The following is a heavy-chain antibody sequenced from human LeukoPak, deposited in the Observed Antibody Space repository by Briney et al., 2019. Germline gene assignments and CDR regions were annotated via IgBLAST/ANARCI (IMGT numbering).Heavy chain of an antibody. CDR2: ISYDGSNK. V-gene: IGHV3-30-3*02. Sequence: GGSLRLSCAASGFTFSSYAMSWVRQAPGKGLEWVAVISYDGSNKYYADSVKGRFTISRDNSKSTLYLQMNSLRAEDTAVYYCAKRIDIAVVPEAATHQAFDVWGQGTMVTVSS. D-gene: IGHD2-2*01. CDR1: GFTFSSYA. J-gene: IGHJ3*01. CDR3: AKRIDIAVVPEAATHQAFDV.